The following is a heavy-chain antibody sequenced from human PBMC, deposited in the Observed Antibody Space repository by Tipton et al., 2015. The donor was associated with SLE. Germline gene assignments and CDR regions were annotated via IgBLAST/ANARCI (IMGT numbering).Heavy chain of an antibody. CDR2: IYPGNSDT. CDR3: TRLSSSWFY. D-gene: IGHD6-13*01. Sequence: QLVQSGAEVKKAGESLKISRKASGYIFTTYWIGWVRQMPGKGLEYMGIIYPGNSDTTYSPSFQGQVTISADKSLSTAYLEWDSLKASDSAMYYCTRLSSSWFYWGQGTLVTVSS. V-gene: IGHV5-51*03. J-gene: IGHJ4*02. CDR1: GYIFTTYW.